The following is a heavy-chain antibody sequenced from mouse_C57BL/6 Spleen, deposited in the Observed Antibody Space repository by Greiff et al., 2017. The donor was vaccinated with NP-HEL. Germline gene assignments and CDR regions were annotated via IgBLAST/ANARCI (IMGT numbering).Heavy chain of an antibody. CDR3: ARGRGQLFYFDY. J-gene: IGHJ2*01. V-gene: IGHV1-81*01. Sequence: QVQLQQSGAELARPGASVKLSCKASGYIFTSYGISRVKQSTGQGLEWIGVIYPRSGNTYYNEKFKGKATLTADKSSSTTYMELRSLTSVASAVYFCARGRGQLFYFDYWGQGTTLTVSS. CDR2: IYPRSGNT. CDR1: GYIFTSYG. D-gene: IGHD6-1*01.